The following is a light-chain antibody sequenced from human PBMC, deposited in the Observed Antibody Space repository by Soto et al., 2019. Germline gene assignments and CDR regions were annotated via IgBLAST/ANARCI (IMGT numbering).Light chain of an antibody. J-gene: IGLJ3*02. Sequence: SYELTQPPSVSVAPGQTARITCGGINIGSKSVHWYQQKPGQAPILVVYGDDDRPSGISERFSGSNSGNTATLTISRVEAGDEADYYCQVWERSSDHWVFGGGTQLT. CDR2: GDD. CDR3: QVWERSSDHWV. CDR1: NIGSKS. V-gene: IGLV3-21*02.